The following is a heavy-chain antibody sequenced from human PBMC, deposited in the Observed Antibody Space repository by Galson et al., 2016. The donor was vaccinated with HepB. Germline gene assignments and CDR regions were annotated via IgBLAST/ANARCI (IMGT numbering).Heavy chain of an antibody. D-gene: IGHD4-23*01. CDR3: AKDRNTVVTYGMDV. Sequence: SLRLSCAASGFTFSSYWMHWVRQAPGKGLVWVSRINSDGSSTSYADSVKGRFTISRDNAKNTLYLQINSLRAEDTAVYYCAKDRNTVVTYGMDVWGQGTTVTVSS. V-gene: IGHV3-74*01. J-gene: IGHJ6*02. CDR1: GFTFSSYW. CDR2: INSDGSST.